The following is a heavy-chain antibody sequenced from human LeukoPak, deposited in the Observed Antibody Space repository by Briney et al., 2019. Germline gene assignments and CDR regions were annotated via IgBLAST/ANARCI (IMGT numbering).Heavy chain of an antibody. CDR1: GFTFSTYY. Sequence: PGGSLRLSCAASGFTFSTYYMQWVRQGPGKELVWLARINPEGSRASYADSVKGRFTISRDNGKKTLHLQMSSRRAEDTGVYYCASTPRYMDVWGKGTTVTVSS. V-gene: IGHV3-74*01. J-gene: IGHJ6*03. CDR2: INPEGSRA. CDR3: ASTPRYMDV.